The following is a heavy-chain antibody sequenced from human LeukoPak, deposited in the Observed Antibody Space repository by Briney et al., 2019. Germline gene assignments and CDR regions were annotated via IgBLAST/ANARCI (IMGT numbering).Heavy chain of an antibody. V-gene: IGHV3-53*01. CDR2: IYCGGST. D-gene: IGHD5-24*01. J-gene: IGHJ4*02. CDR1: GFTVSSNY. Sequence: GGSLRLSCAASGFTVSSNYMSWVRQAPGKGLEWVSVIYCGGSTYYADSVKGRFTISRDNSKNTLYLQMNSLRAEDTAVYYCARGGWLQSWDYWGQGTLVTVSS. CDR3: ARGGWLQSWDY.